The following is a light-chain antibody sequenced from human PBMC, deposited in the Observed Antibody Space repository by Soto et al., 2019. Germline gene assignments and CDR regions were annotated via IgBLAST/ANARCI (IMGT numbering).Light chain of an antibody. CDR1: QSVSSSY. J-gene: IGKJ2*01. CDR3: QQYGSSPFT. Sequence: EIVLTQSPGTLSLSPGERATLSCRASQSVSSSYLAWYQQKPGQAPRPLIYGASSRATGIPDRFSVSGSGTDFTLTISRLEPEDVAVYYCQQYGSSPFTFGQGTKLEIK. CDR2: GAS. V-gene: IGKV3-20*01.